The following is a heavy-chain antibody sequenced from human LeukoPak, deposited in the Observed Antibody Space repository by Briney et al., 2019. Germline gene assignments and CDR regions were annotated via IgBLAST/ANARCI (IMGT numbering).Heavy chain of an antibody. CDR3: ARDLIAVPAALEDYYYGMDV. CDR2: ISSSSSYI. D-gene: IGHD2-2*01. Sequence: GGSLRLSCAASGFTFSSYSMNWVRQAPGKGLEWVSSISSSSSYIYYADSVKGRLTISRDNAKNSLYLQMNSLRAEDTAVYYCARDLIAVPAALEDYYYGMDVWGQGTTVTVSS. J-gene: IGHJ6*02. CDR1: GFTFSSYS. V-gene: IGHV3-21*01.